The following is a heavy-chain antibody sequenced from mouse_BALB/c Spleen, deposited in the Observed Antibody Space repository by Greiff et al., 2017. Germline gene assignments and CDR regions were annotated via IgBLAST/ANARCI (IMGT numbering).Heavy chain of an antibody. CDR3: ARDYYGSSYWYFDV. J-gene: IGHJ1*01. CDR1: GYTFTNYW. Sequence: VQLQQSGAELVRPGTSVKISCKASGYTFTNYWLGWVKQRPGHGLEWIGDIYPGGGYTNYNEKFKGKATLTADTSSSTAYMQLSSLTSEDSAVYVCARDYYGSSYWYFDVWGAGTTVTVSS. D-gene: IGHD1-1*01. V-gene: IGHV1-63*02. CDR2: IYPGGGYT.